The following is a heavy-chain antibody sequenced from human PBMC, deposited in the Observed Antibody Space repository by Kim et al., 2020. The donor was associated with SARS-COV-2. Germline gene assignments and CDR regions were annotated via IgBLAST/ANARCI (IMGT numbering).Heavy chain of an antibody. D-gene: IGHD3-10*01. CDR2: INPNSGGT. Sequence: ASVKVSCKASGYTFTGYYMHWVRQAPGQGLEWMGRINPNSGGTNYAQKFQGRVTMTRDTSISTAYMELSRLRSDDTAVYYCARDRRALLGSGSYSLHYWGQGTLVTVSS. J-gene: IGHJ4*02. CDR1: GYTFTGYY. CDR3: ARDRRALLGSGSYSLHY. V-gene: IGHV1-2*06.